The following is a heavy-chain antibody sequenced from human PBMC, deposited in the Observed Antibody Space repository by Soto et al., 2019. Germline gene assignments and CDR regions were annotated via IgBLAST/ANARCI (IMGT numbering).Heavy chain of an antibody. D-gene: IGHD1-20*01. CDR1: GFSLNTNGAG. CDR3: AHRDPNYRDNWNGGWFGP. CDR2: IYWDDDK. V-gene: IGHV2-5*02. Sequence: QITLKESGPTLVKPTQTLTLTCTFSGFSLNTNGAGVGWIRQPPGKALEWLALIYWDDDKRYSPSLKSRLTVTKDTSNNQVVLTMTNMDPVDTATYYCAHRDPNYRDNWNGGWFGPWGQGTLVTVSP. J-gene: IGHJ5*02.